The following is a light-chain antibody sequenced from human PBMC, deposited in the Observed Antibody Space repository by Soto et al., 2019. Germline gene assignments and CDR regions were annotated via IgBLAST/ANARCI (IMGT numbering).Light chain of an antibody. CDR3: QQYNSYSPYT. CDR2: KAS. Sequence: DIQMTQSPSTLSASVGDRVTITCRASQSISSRLAWYQQKPGKAPKRLIYKASSLESGVPSRFSGSESGTEFTLTISSLQPDDFATYYCQQYNSYSPYTFGQGTKLEIK. CDR1: QSISSR. J-gene: IGKJ2*01. V-gene: IGKV1-5*03.